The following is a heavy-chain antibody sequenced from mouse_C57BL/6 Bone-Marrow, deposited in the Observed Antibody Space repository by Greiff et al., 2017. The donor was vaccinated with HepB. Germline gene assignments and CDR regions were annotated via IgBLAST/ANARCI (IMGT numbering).Heavy chain of an antibody. J-gene: IGHJ1*03. CDR3: AREDDYDWYFDV. D-gene: IGHD2-4*01. Sequence: EVQLQQSGPGLVKPSQTVFLTCTVTGISITTGNYRWSWIRQFPGNKLEWIGYIYYSGTITYNPSLTSRTTITRDTPKNQFFLEMNSLTAEDTATYYCAREDDYDWYFDVWGTGTTVTVSS. CDR2: IYYSGTI. CDR1: GISITTGNYR. V-gene: IGHV3-5*01.